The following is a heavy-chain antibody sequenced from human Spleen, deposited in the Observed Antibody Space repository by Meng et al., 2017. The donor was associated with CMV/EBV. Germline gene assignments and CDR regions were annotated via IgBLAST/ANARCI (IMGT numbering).Heavy chain of an antibody. V-gene: IGHV4-34*01. CDR2: INHSGST. J-gene: IGHJ1*01. Sequence: QLPAVGGGRLEPSETLSPPCAVYCGSFSGYYWSWIRQHPGKGLEWIGEINHSGSTNYNPSLKSLVTISVDTSKNQFSLKLSSVTAADTAVYYCARDQDSSGWYGNFQHWGQGTLVTVSS. CDR3: ARDQDSSGWYGNFQH. CDR1: CGSFSGYY. D-gene: IGHD6-19*01.